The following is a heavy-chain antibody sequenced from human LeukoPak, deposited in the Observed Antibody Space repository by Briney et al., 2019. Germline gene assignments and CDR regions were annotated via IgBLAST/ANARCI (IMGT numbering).Heavy chain of an antibody. CDR1: GGSFSGYY. Sequence: PSETLSLTCAVYGGSFSGYYWSWIRQPPGKGLEWIGEINHSGSTNYNPSLKSRVTISVDTSKNHFSLKLSSVTAADTAVYYCARGVLLWFGELLSYNWFDPWGQGTLVTVSS. D-gene: IGHD3-10*01. CDR3: ARGVLLWFGELLSYNWFDP. V-gene: IGHV4-34*01. J-gene: IGHJ5*02. CDR2: INHSGST.